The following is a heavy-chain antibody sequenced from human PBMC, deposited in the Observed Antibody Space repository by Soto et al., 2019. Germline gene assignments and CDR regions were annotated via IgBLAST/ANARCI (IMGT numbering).Heavy chain of an antibody. CDR3: ARDHEPHYSSCYYYGADYYYGMDV. CDR2: ISSSGDYL. D-gene: IGHD3-22*01. CDR1: GFTFRRNN. J-gene: IGHJ6*02. V-gene: IGHV3-21*01. Sequence: GGSLRLSCAASGFTFRRNNMNWVRKAPGKGLEWVASISSSGDYLYYADSVKGRFTISRDNAKNSLYLQMNSLRAEDTAVYYCARDHEPHYSSCYYYGADYYYGMDVWGQGTTVTVS.